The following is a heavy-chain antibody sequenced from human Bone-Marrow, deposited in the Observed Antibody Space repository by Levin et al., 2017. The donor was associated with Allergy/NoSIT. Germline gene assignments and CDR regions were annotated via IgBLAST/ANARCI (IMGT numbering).Heavy chain of an antibody. Sequence: LSLTCAASGFTYRDYSMNWVRPAPGKGLEWVSYISSSSGTIYYADSVKGRFTISRDNPKNSLFLKMNSLRAEDTAVYFCARDGLEVAARVDSWGQGTLVTVSS. J-gene: IGHJ4*02. CDR1: GFTYRDYS. CDR2: ISSSSGTI. CDR3: ARDGLEVAARVDS. D-gene: IGHD6-19*01. V-gene: IGHV3-48*04.